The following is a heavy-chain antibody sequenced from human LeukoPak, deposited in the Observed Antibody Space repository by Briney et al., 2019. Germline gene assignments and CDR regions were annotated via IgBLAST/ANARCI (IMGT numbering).Heavy chain of an antibody. CDR3: AFDRAVYDSSGYPI. CDR1: GFTFSSYA. J-gene: IGHJ3*02. CDR2: ISYDGSNK. V-gene: IGHV3-30-3*01. Sequence: GGSLRLSCAASGFTFSSYAMHWVRQAPGKGLEWVAVISYDGSNKYYADSVKGRLTISRDNAKNSLYLQMNSLRAEDTAVYYCAFDRAVYDSSGYPIWGQGTMVTVSS. D-gene: IGHD3-22*01.